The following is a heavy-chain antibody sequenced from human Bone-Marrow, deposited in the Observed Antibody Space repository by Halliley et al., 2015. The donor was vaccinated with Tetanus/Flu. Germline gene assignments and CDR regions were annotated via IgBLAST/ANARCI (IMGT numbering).Heavy chain of an antibody. V-gene: IGHV4-59*01. CDR3: ASRPHGDRYYAYYDY. Sequence: TLSLTCTVSGDSLKNYYWSWIRQPPGRALEWIGNIYYSGSTSYNPSLQSRVTISVDTSRSQFSLKLRSVTAADTAVYYCASRPHGDRYYAYYDYWGQGALVTVSS. J-gene: IGHJ4*02. D-gene: IGHD4-17*01. CDR2: IYYSGST. CDR1: GDSLKNYY.